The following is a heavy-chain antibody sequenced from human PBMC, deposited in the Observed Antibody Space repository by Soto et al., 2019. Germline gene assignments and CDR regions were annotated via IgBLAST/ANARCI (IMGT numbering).Heavy chain of an antibody. D-gene: IGHD3-10*01. CDR1: GGSISSYY. Sequence: KTSETLSLTCTVSGGSISSYYWSWIRQPPGKGLEWIGYIYYSGSTNYNPSLKSRVTISVDTSKNQFSLKLSSVTAADTAVYYCARRGFNTMVRGVMGYYYYMDVWGKGTTVTVSS. CDR3: ARRGFNTMVRGVMGYYYYMDV. CDR2: IYYSGST. V-gene: IGHV4-59*08. J-gene: IGHJ6*03.